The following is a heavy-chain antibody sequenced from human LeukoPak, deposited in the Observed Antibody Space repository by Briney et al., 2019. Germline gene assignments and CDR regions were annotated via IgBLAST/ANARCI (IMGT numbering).Heavy chain of an antibody. Sequence: GASVKVSCKASGGTFSSYAICWVRQAPGQGLEWMGRIIPILGIANYAQKFQGRVTITADKSTSTAYMELSSLRSEDTAVYYCARGGLWEVVPAAIGYWGQGTLVTVSS. CDR1: GGTFSSYA. D-gene: IGHD2-2*01. V-gene: IGHV1-69*04. J-gene: IGHJ4*02. CDR3: ARGGLWEVVPAAIGY. CDR2: IIPILGIA.